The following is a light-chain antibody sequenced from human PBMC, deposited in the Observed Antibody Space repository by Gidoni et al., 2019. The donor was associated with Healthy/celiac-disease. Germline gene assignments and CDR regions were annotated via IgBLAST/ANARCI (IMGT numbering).Light chain of an antibody. V-gene: IGKV1-6*01. Sequence: AIQMTQSPASLSASVGDRVTITCRASQGIRNDLGWYQQKPGKAPKLLIYAASSLQRGVPSRFSASGSGTDFTLTISSLQPEDFATYYCLQDYNYPLTFGGGTKVEIK. CDR1: QGIRND. CDR2: AAS. CDR3: LQDYNYPLT. J-gene: IGKJ4*01.